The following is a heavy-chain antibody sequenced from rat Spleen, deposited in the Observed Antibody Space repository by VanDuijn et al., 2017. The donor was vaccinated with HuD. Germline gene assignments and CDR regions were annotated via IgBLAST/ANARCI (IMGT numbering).Heavy chain of an antibody. CDR1: GFSLTSYHV. V-gene: IGHV3-3*01. CDR2: INSAGST. J-gene: IGHJ4*01. CDR3: AKTTVAYYYIMDA. Sequence: VQLKESGPGLVQPSQTLSLTCTVSGFSLTSYHVSWVRQPPGNKLEWMGYINSAGSTNYNPSLKSRISFTRDTSKNQFFLQVNSVTTEDTATYYCAKTTVAYYYIMDAWGQGASVTVSS. D-gene: IGHD1-3*01.